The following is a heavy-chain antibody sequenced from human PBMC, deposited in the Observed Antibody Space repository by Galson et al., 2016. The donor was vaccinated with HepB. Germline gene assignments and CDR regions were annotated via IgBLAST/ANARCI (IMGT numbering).Heavy chain of an antibody. D-gene: IGHD2-2*01. CDR1: GFTFSSYW. CDR3: ARESVVLEPADMTIANYYGLDV. Sequence: SLRLSCAASGFTFSSYWMSWVRQAPGKGLEWVADVRQDGSEKYYVDSVKGRFTISRDNAKNSLYLQMSSLRAEDTAVYYGARESVVLEPADMTIANYYGLDVWGQGTTVTVAS. J-gene: IGHJ6*02. CDR2: VRQDGSEK. V-gene: IGHV3-7*01.